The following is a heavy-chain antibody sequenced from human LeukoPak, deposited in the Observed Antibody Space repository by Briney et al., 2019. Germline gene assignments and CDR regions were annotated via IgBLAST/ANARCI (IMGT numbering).Heavy chain of an antibody. V-gene: IGHV1-46*02. CDR3: ATYGGYCSGVSCYSFDY. CDR2: INTSGGST. Sequence: ASETVSFTSSANTFNNSYMHWVRHAPRQGLGWMGIINTSGGSTAYAQQFKGRVTMTRDTSTSTVYMELSSLTSDDTAMYYCATYGGYCSGVSCYSFDYWGQGTLVTASS. J-gene: IGHJ4*02. CDR1: ANTFNNSY. D-gene: IGHD2-15*01.